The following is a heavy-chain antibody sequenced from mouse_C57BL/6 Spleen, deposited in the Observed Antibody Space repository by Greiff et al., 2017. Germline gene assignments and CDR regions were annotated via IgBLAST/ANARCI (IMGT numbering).Heavy chain of an antibody. J-gene: IGHJ3*01. CDR3: ARGGVWDAWFAY. CDR1: GYSITSGYD. CDR2: ISYSGST. Sequence: EVKLQESGPGMVKPSQSLSLTCTVTGYSITSGYDWHWIRHFPGNKLEWMGYISYSGSTNYNPSLKSRISITHDTSKNHFFLKLNSVTTEDTATYYCARGGVWDAWFAYWGQGTLVTVSA. D-gene: IGHD4-1*01. V-gene: IGHV3-1*01.